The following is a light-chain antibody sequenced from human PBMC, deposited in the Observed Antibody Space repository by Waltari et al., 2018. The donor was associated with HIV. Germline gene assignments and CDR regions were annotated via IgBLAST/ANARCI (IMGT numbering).Light chain of an antibody. V-gene: IGKV1-NL1*01. CDR1: QDISKS. CDR2: GAL. CDR3: QQYFGVPLT. J-gene: IGKJ4*01. Sequence: DLQLTQSPSSLSASIGDTVTVTCRASQDISKSVSWFQQRPGKAPKLMVHGALILQRGVPSRFSGIGSGTDYTLTISGLQAEDFATYFCQQYFGVPLTFGGGTRVDI.